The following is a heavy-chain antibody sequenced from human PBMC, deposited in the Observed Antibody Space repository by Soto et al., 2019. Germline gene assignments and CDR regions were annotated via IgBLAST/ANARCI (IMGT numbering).Heavy chain of an antibody. V-gene: IGHV5-51*01. CDR3: ARDYPAAAGMPNWFDP. CDR1: GYTVSLYW. Sequence: GESLKISCKASGYTVSLYWIGWVRQMPGKGLEWLGIIYPFDSDTKYSPSFQGQVTISADRSVSTVYLQWSSLKASDTAMYYCARDYPAAAGMPNWFDPWGQGTLVTVSS. CDR2: IYPFDSDT. J-gene: IGHJ5*02. D-gene: IGHD6-13*01.